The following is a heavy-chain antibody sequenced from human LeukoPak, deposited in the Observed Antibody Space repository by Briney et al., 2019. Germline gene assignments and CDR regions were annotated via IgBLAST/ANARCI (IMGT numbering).Heavy chain of an antibody. V-gene: IGHV4-30-4*01. CDR2: IDHSGST. CDR3: ARDGYNSGYFDY. CDR1: GGSISSGGYY. D-gene: IGHD5-24*01. Sequence: PSETLSLTCTVSGGSISSGGYYWSWIRQHPGKGLEWIGYIDHSGSTYYSPSLKSRLTISVDTSKNQFSLKLSSVTAADTAVYYCARDGYNSGYFDYWGQGTLVTVSS. J-gene: IGHJ4*02.